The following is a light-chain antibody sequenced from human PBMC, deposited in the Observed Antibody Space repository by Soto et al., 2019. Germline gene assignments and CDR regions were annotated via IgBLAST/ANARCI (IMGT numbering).Light chain of an antibody. CDR1: SSDVGSYNL. J-gene: IGLJ1*01. V-gene: IGLV2-23*01. CDR3: CSYAGSSTYV. Sequence: QSALTQPASVSGSPGQSITISCTGTSSDVGSYNLVSWYQQHPIKAPKLMIYEGGKRPSGVSNRFSGSKSGNTASLTISGLQAEDEADYYCCSYAGSSTYVFGTGTKLTVL. CDR2: EGG.